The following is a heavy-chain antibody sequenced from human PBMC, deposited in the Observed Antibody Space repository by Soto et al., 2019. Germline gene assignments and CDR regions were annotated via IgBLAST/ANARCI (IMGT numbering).Heavy chain of an antibody. CDR3: ARGYYDSSV. J-gene: IGHJ4*02. D-gene: IGHD3-22*01. V-gene: IGHV1-46*01. CDR1: GYTFTSHY. CDR2: INPIGGST. Sequence: QVQLEQSGAEVKKPGASVKVSCKASGYTFTSHYMHWVRQAPGQGLEWMGIINPIGGSTTYAHEFQGRVTMTSDTSTSTVYMELSSLGSEDTAVYYCARGYYDSSVWGQGTLVTVSA.